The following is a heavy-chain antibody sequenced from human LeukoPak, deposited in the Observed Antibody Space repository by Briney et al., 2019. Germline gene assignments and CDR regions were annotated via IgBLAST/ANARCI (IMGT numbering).Heavy chain of an antibody. CDR3: ARVGPLGYCSSTSCYALRSFGY. CDR1: GYTFTSYG. J-gene: IGHJ4*02. V-gene: IGHV1-18*01. D-gene: IGHD2-2*01. Sequence: ASVKVSCKASGYTFTSYGISWVRQAPGQGLEWMGWISAYNGNTNYAQKLRGRVTMTTDTSTSTAYMELRSLRSDDTAVYYCARVGPLGYCSSTSCYALRSFGYWGQGTLVTVSS. CDR2: ISAYNGNT.